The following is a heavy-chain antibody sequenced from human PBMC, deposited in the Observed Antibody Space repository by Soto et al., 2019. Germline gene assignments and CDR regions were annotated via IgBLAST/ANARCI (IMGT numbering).Heavy chain of an antibody. D-gene: IGHD4-4*01. CDR2: ISYTGANQ. V-gene: IGHV3-30-3*01. CDR1: GFTFSTYA. J-gene: IGHJ4*02. Sequence: GGSLRLSCDASGFTFSTYALHWVRQAPGKGLEWVAFISYTGANQYYADSVKGRFTVSRDNSKNIASLQMTSLKPEDSAVYYCERDAFLYSRGAYYDHWGQGTLVTVSS. CDR3: ERDAFLYSRGAYYDH.